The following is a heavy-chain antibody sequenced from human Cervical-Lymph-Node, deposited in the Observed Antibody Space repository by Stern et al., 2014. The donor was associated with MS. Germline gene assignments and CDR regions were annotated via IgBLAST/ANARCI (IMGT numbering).Heavy chain of an antibody. CDR3: ARGPSDYDSAGYYYGFDY. J-gene: IGHJ4*02. CDR1: GFSFTTSGVG. D-gene: IGHD3-22*01. CDR2: IYLGDDE. Sequence: QVTLQESGPTLVKPTQTLTLTCTFSGFSFTTSGVGVGWIRQPPGKALEWLGLIYLGDDEHYSPSLRSRLTITKDTSKNQVVLTMTNMDPVDTATYYCARGPSDYDSAGYYYGFDYWGQGTLVTVSS. V-gene: IGHV2-5*02.